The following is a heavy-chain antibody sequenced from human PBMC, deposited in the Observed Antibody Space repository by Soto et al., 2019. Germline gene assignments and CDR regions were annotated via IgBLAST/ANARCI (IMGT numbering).Heavy chain of an antibody. CDR2: IIPIFGTA. J-gene: IGHJ6*04. Sequence: QVPLVQSGAEVKKPGSSVKVSCKASGCTFSSYAISWVRQAPGQGLEWMGGIIPIFGTANYAQKFQGRVAITADESTSTAYIELSSLGSEDTAVYYCARDFSSPGRPYYGMDVWGKGTTVTVSS. D-gene: IGHD2-2*01. V-gene: IGHV1-69*12. CDR1: GCTFSSYA. CDR3: ARDFSSPGRPYYGMDV.